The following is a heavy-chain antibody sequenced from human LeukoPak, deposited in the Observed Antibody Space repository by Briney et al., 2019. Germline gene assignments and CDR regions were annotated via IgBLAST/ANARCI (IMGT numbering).Heavy chain of an antibody. CDR1: GYTFTSYG. V-gene: IGHV1-2*02. CDR3: AREPYGSGGYDY. Sequence: ASVKVSCKASGYTFTSYGISWVRQAPGQGLEYMGWIYPNSGGTNYAQSFQGRVTLTWDTSIYTAYMELSRLTSDDTAVYYCAREPYGSGGYDYWGQGTLVTVSS. CDR2: IYPNSGGT. J-gene: IGHJ4*02. D-gene: IGHD3-10*01.